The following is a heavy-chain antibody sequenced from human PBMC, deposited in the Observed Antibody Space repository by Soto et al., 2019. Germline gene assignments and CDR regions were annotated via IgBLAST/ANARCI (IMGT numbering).Heavy chain of an antibody. D-gene: IGHD3-3*01. Sequence: QITLKESGPPLVKPTQTLTLTCTFSGFSLSTSGVGVGWIRQPPGKALEWLALIYWDDDKRYSPSLKSRLTITKDTSKNQVVLTMTNMDPVDTATYYYAIITIFGVVISSFDYWGQGTLVTVSS. J-gene: IGHJ4*02. CDR1: GFSLSTSGVG. CDR3: AIITIFGVVISSFDY. CDR2: IYWDDDK. V-gene: IGHV2-5*02.